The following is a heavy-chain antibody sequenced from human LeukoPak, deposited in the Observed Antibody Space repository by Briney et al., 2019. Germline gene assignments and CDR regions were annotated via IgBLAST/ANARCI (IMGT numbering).Heavy chain of an antibody. CDR3: ARTQNVVVTAIYAFDI. CDR2: IIPIFGTA. CDR1: GGTFSSYA. Sequence: SVKVSCKASGGTFSSYAISWARQAPGQGLEWMGGIIPIFGTANYAQKFQGRVTITTDESTSTAYMELSSLRSEDTAVYYCARTQNVVVTAIYAFDIWGQGTMVTVSS. D-gene: IGHD2-21*02. V-gene: IGHV1-69*05. J-gene: IGHJ3*02.